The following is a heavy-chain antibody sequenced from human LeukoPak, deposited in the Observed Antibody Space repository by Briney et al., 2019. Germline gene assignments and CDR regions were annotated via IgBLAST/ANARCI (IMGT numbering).Heavy chain of an antibody. V-gene: IGHV1-18*01. CDR2: ISAYNGNT. CDR1: GYTFTSYG. D-gene: IGHD5-12*01. CDR3: ARARGYSGYHPVDY. J-gene: IGHJ4*02. Sequence: ASVKVSCKASGYTFTSYGISWVRQAPGQGLEWMGGISAYNGNTNYAQKLQGRVTMTADTSTSTAYMELRSLRSEDTALYFCARARGYSGYHPVDYWGQGTLVTVSS.